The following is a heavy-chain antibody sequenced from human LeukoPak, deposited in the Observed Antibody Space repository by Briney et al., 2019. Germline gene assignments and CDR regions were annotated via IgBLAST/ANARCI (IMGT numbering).Heavy chain of an antibody. CDR2: IYPGDSDT. CDR3: ATTYSSSWYPNWFDP. J-gene: IGHJ5*02. CDR1: GYSFTSYW. Sequence: GESRKISCKGSGYSFTSYWIGWVRQMPGKGLEWMGIIYPGDSDTRYSPSFQGQVTISADKSISTAYLQWSSLKASDTAMYYCATTYSSSWYPNWFDPWGQGTLVTVSS. D-gene: IGHD6-13*01. V-gene: IGHV5-51*01.